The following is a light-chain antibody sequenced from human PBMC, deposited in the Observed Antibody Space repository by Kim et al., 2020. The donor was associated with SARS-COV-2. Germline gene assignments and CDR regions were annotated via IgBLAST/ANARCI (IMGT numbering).Light chain of an antibody. Sequence: ESHTLSCTVTSNDVGGYNYVSWYQQHPGKAPKLMIYDVSTRPSGVPDRFSGSKSGNTASLTISGLQPEDEADYYCCSYAGSYTVFGGGTQLTVL. J-gene: IGLJ2*01. V-gene: IGLV2-11*03. CDR1: SNDVGGYNY. CDR3: CSYAGSYTV. CDR2: DVS.